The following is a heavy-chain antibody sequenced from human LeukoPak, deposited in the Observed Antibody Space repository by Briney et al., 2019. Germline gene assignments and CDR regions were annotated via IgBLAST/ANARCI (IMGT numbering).Heavy chain of an antibody. V-gene: IGHV3-53*01. CDR1: GFIVSNTY. CDR3: ASLARDY. D-gene: IGHD3-3*02. J-gene: IGHJ4*02. CDR2: IHNDGST. Sequence: PGGSLRLSCAASGFIVSNTYMTWVRQAPGKGLEWVSVIHNDGSTYYADSVKGRFTISRDNSKNMLFLRMNSLRVEDTAVYFRASLARDYWGQGTLVSVSS.